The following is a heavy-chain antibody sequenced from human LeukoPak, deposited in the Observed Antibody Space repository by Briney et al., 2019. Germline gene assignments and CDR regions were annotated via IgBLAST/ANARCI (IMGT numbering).Heavy chain of an antibody. V-gene: IGHV4-38-2*02. J-gene: IGHJ6*03. D-gene: IGHD6-13*01. CDR2: IYHSGST. Sequence: SETLSLTCTVSGYSISSGYYWGWIRQPPGKGLEWIGSIYHSGSTYYNPSLKSRVTISVDTSKNQFSLKLSSVTAADTAVYYCARVLGAAAGKYYYYYYYMDVWGKGTTVTISS. CDR3: ARVLGAAAGKYYYYYYYMDV. CDR1: GYSISSGYY.